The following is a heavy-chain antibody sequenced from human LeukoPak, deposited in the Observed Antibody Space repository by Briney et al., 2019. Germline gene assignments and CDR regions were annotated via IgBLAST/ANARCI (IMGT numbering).Heavy chain of an antibody. Sequence: SETLSLTCTVSGGSISSSNYYWGWIRQPPGKGLEWIGSIYYSGSTSYNPSLNSRVTISVDTSKNQFSLKLSSVTAADTAVYYCARNFSSGWFDYWGQGTLVTVSS. V-gene: IGHV4-39*07. CDR1: GGSISSSNYY. CDR2: IYYSGST. J-gene: IGHJ4*02. CDR3: ARNFSSGWFDY. D-gene: IGHD6-19*01.